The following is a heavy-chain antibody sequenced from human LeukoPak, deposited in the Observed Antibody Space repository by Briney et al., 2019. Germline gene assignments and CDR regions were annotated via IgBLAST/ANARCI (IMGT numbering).Heavy chain of an antibody. D-gene: IGHD3-10*01. J-gene: IGHJ5*02. Sequence: PSETLSLTCTVSGGSISDYYWIWIRQPPGKGLEWVGHISNKGKTNYSPSLNSRVTISVDKSRNQFSLNLSSVTAADTAVYYCAREYYSLSGRNWFDPWGRGTLVTVSS. CDR2: ISNKGKT. V-gene: IGHV4-59*01. CDR1: GGSISDYY. CDR3: AREYYSLSGRNWFDP.